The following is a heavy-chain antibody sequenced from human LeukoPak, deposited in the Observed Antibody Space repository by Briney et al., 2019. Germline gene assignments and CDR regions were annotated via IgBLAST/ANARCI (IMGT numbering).Heavy chain of an antibody. J-gene: IGHJ4*02. CDR1: GYTFTSNY. D-gene: IGHD3-16*01. V-gene: IGHV1-46*01. CDR3: ARDGDYVWGSYGRFDY. Sequence: GASVKVSCKAFGYTFTSNYMHWVRQAPGQGPEWMGVISPSGGSATYAQKFQGRVTLTRDMSTSTDYLELSSLRSEDTAVYYCARDGDYVWGSYGRFDYWGQGTLVTVSS. CDR2: ISPSGGSA.